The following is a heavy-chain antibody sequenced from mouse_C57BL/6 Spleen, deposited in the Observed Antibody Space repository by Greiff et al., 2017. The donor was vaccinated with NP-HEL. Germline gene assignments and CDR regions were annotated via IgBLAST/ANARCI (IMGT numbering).Heavy chain of an antibody. Sequence: EVMLVESGGGLVKPGGSLKLSCAASGFTFSDYGMHWVRQAPEKGLEWVAYISSGSSTIYYADTVKGRFTISRDNAKNTLCLQMTSLRSEDTAMYYCARGDDGYWFAYWGQGTLVTVSA. CDR3: ARGDDGYWFAY. J-gene: IGHJ3*01. D-gene: IGHD2-3*01. CDR1: GFTFSDYG. CDR2: ISSGSSTI. V-gene: IGHV5-17*01.